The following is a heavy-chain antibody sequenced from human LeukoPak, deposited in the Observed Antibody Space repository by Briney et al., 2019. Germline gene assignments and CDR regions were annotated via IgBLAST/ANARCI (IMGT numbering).Heavy chain of an antibody. D-gene: IGHD5-12*01. V-gene: IGHV4-59*01. CDR3: ARDSGYDLGPEYFDY. J-gene: IGHJ4*02. Sequence: KSSETLSLTCTVSGGSISSYYWSWIRQPPGKGLEWIGYIYYSGSTNYNPSLKSRVTISVDTSKNQFSLKLSSVTAADTAVYYCARDSGYDLGPEYFDYWGQGTLVTVSS. CDR2: IYYSGST. CDR1: GGSISSYY.